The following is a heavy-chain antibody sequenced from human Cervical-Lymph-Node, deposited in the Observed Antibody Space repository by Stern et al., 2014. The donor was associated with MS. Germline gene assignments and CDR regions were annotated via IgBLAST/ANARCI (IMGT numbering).Heavy chain of an antibody. J-gene: IGHJ4*02. V-gene: IGHV1-69*01. CDR2: TTPLFGTA. D-gene: IGHD6-13*01. CDR3: ARHQAGIAAD. Sequence: VQLVESGAEVKKPGSSVKVSCKASGDTFSSLDIGWVRQAPGQGPEWLGGTTPLFGTAHYGQNFQVRVTFSADDSTSTTYMELSSLRSEDTAVYYCARHQAGIAADWGQGTLVTVSS. CDR1: GDTFSSLD.